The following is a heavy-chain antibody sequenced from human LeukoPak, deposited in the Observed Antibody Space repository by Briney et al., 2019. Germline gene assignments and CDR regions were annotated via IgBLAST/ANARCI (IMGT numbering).Heavy chain of an antibody. CDR1: GGSISSGGYY. D-gene: IGHD3-22*01. CDR3: ARDLYDSSGYPYFDY. Sequence: SETLSLTCTVSGGSISSGGYYWSWIRQHPGKGLEWIGYIYYSGSTYYNPSPKSRVTISVDTSKNQFSLKLSSVTAADTAVYYCARDLYDSSGYPYFDYWGQGTLVTVSS. J-gene: IGHJ4*02. V-gene: IGHV4-31*03. CDR2: IYYSGST.